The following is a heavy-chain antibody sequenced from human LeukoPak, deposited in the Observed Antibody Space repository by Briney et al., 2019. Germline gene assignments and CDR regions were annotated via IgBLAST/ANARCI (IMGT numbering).Heavy chain of an antibody. CDR3: ARDRRYFSF. V-gene: IGHV4-39*07. CDR1: GGSISNSFYY. D-gene: IGHD2/OR15-2a*01. J-gene: IGHJ4*02. CDR2: INYSGST. Sequence: SETLSLTCTVSGGSISNSFYYWGWIRQPPGKGLEWIGSINYSGSTNYNPSLKSRVTISVDTSKNQFSLKLSSVTAADTAVYYCARDRRYFSFWGQGTLVTVSS.